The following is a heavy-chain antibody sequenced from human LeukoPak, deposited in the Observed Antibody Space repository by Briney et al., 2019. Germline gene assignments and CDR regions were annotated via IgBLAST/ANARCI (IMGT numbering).Heavy chain of an antibody. Sequence: ASVKVSCKASGYTFTSYYMHWVRQAPGQGLEWMGIINPSGGSTSYAQKFQGRVTMTRDTSTSTVYMELSSLRSEDTAAYYCARDKSGSGYYPVWYFDYWGQGTLVTVSS. CDR3: ARDKSGSGYYPVWYFDY. D-gene: IGHD3-22*01. J-gene: IGHJ4*02. V-gene: IGHV1-46*01. CDR2: INPSGGST. CDR1: GYTFTSYY.